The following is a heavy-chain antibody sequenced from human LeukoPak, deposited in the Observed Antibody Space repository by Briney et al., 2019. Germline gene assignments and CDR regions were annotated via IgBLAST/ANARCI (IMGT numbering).Heavy chain of an antibody. CDR2: ISYEGGNK. CDR3: ARDGSYYYYYGMDV. J-gene: IGHJ6*02. D-gene: IGHD1-26*01. Sequence: GGSLRLSCAASGFTFSSYAMHWVRQAPGKGLEWVAVISYEGGNKYYADSVKGRFTISRDNSKNTLYLQMNSLRAEDTAVYYCARDGSYYYYYGMDVWGQGTTVTVSS. V-gene: IGHV3-30*04. CDR1: GFTFSSYA.